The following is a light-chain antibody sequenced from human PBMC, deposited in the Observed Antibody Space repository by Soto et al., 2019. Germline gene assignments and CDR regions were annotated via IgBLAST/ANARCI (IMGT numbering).Light chain of an antibody. CDR3: HQYGSSPSYT. V-gene: IGKV3-20*01. J-gene: IGKJ2*01. Sequence: EIVLTQSPGTLSLSPGERATLSCRASQSVSSSSYLAWYQQKPGQAPRLLIYGASSRATGIPDRFSGSGSVSDFTLTISRLEPEDLAVYYCHQYGSSPSYTFGQGTKLEIK. CDR1: QSVSSSSY. CDR2: GAS.